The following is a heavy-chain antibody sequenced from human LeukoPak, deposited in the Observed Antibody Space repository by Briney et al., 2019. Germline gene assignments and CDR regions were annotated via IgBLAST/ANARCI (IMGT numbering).Heavy chain of an antibody. CDR1: GGSISSYY. J-gene: IGHJ4*02. D-gene: IGHD4-17*01. V-gene: IGHV4-59*08. Sequence: PSETLSLTCTVSGGSISSYYWSWIRQPPGKGLEWIGYIYYSGITNCNPSLKSRVTISVDTSKNQFSLKLTSVTAADTAVYYCARAPPPTGYFDSWGQGALVTVSS. CDR3: ARAPPPTGYFDS. CDR2: IYYSGIT.